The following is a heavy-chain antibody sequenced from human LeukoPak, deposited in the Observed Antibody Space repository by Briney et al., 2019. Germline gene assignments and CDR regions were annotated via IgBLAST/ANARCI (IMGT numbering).Heavy chain of an antibody. Sequence: PGGSLRLSCAASGFTFGSYWMSWVRQAPGKGLEWVANIKQDGSEKYYVDSVKGRFTISRDNAKNSLYLQMNSLRAEDTAVYYCARYKHWGTMMFDPWGQGTLVTVPS. CDR1: GFTFGSYW. CDR2: IKQDGSEK. D-gene: IGHD1-14*01. V-gene: IGHV3-7*01. CDR3: ARYKHWGTMMFDP. J-gene: IGHJ5*02.